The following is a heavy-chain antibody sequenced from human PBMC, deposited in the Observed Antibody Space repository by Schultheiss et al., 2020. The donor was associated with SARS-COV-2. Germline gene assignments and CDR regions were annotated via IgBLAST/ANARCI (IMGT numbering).Heavy chain of an antibody. Sequence: GESLKISCAASGFTVSSNYMSWVRQAPGKGLEWVSVIYGGGTTQYVDSVKGRFTVSRDNSKNTLFLQMNSLRAEDTAVYYCARDAKHSYGPGGMDVWGQGTTVTVSS. D-gene: IGHD5-18*01. V-gene: IGHV3-53*01. CDR2: IYGGGTT. CDR3: ARDAKHSYGPGGMDV. CDR1: GFTVSSNY. J-gene: IGHJ6*02.